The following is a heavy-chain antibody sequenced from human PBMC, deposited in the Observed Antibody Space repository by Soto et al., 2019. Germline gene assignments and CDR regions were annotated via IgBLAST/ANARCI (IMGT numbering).Heavy chain of an antibody. Sequence: EVQVVESGGGLVKPGGSLRLSCNFSFSMYSMDWVRQAPGKGLEWVASISSGSDFIKYADSVKGRLTISRDNTKNSVSLQMSSLRVEDTAMYYCTRDQGGSCVSWFDPWGRGTLVTVSS. CDR3: TRDQGGSCVSWFDP. V-gene: IGHV3-21*02. CDR1: FSMYS. J-gene: IGHJ5*02. D-gene: IGHD2-15*01. CDR2: ISSGSDFI.